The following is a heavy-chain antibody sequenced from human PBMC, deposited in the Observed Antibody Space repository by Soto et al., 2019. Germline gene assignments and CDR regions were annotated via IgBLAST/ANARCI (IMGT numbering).Heavy chain of an antibody. J-gene: IGHJ4*02. V-gene: IGHV3-48*01. D-gene: IGHD6-6*01. Sequence: GGSLRLSCAASGFTFSSYSMSWVRQAPGKGLEWVSYISSSSSTIYYADSVKGRFTISRDNAKNSLYLQMNSLRAEDTAVYYCARDLDSSSDYWGQGTLVTVSS. CDR1: GFTFSSYS. CDR2: ISSSSSTI. CDR3: ARDLDSSSDY.